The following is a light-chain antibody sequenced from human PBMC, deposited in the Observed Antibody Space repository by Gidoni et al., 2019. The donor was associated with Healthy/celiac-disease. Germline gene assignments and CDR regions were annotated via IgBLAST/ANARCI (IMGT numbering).Light chain of an antibody. J-gene: IGKJ4*01. CDR1: QSVLYSSNNKNY. V-gene: IGKV4-1*01. CDR2: WAS. CDR3: QQYYNTPLT. Sequence: DIVMTQSPDSLAVSLGERATINCKSSQSVLYSSNNKNYLAWYQQKPGQPPKLLINWASTRESGVPERFSGSGSGTDFTLTISSLQAEDVAVYYCQQYYNTPLTFXGXTKVEIK.